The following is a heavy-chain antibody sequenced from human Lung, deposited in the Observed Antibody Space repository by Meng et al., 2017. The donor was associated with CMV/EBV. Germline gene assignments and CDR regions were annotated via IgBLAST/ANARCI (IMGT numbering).Heavy chain of an antibody. J-gene: IGHJ4*02. CDR1: GFSFSDHY. D-gene: IGHD1-26*01. CDR2: ISGNGNTI. CDR3: AREASGSYYAFYFAY. V-gene: IGHV3-11*04. Sequence: GESLKISCAASGFSFSDHYMSWIRQAPGKGLEWVSYISGNGNTIYYADSVKGRFTISRDNAKNSLYLQMNSLRVEDTAVYYCAREASGSYYAFYFAYWGQGTLVTVSS.